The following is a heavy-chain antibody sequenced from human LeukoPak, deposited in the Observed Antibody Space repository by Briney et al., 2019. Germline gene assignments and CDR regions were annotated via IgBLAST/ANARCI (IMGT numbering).Heavy chain of an antibody. D-gene: IGHD5-12*01. CDR1: GFTFSSYG. Sequence: GGSLRLSCAASGFTFSSYGMHWVRQAPGKGLEWVAVIWYDGSSKYYADSVKGRFTISRDNSKNTLYLQMNSLRAEDTAVYYCASPYYSGYDSIAHYWGQGTLVTVSS. J-gene: IGHJ4*02. V-gene: IGHV3-33*01. CDR2: IWYDGSSK. CDR3: ASPYYSGYDSIAHY.